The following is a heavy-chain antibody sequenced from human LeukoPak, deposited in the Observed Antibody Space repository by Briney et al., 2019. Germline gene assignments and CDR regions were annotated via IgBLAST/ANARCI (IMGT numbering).Heavy chain of an antibody. D-gene: IGHD1-26*01. J-gene: IGHJ5*02. V-gene: IGHV1-2*02. CDR1: GYTFTGYY. CDR3: ARDGEWELHDWFDP. CDR2: INPNSGGT. Sequence: GASVEVSCKASGYTFTGYYMHWVRQAPGQGLEWMGWINPNSGGTNYAQKFQGRVTMTRDTSISTAYMELSRLRSDDTAVYYCARDGEWELHDWFDPWGQGTLVTVSS.